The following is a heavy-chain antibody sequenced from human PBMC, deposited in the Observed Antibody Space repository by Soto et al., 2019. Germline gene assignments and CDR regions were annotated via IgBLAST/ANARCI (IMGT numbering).Heavy chain of an antibody. J-gene: IGHJ6*02. CDR2: IYYSGST. CDR1: GGSISSSSYL. Sequence: SETLSLTCTVSGGSISSSSYLWGWLRQPPGEGLEWIGSIYYSGSTYDNPSLKSRITISVDPSKNQFSLKLRSVTAADTAVYYCGRQAGGGRNFYCLDDWGQGTTVTVSS. V-gene: IGHV4-39*01. D-gene: IGHD2-15*01. CDR3: GRQAGGGRNFYCLDD.